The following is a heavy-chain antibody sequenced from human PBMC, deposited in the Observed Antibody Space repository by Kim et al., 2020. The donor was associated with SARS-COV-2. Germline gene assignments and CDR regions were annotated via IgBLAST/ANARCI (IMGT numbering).Heavy chain of an antibody. Sequence: KVQGRVTMTRETSTSTVYMELSSLRSEDTAVYYCSRDKIGTSRPGSSFDYWGQGTLVTVSS. D-gene: IGHD2-2*01. J-gene: IGHJ4*02. CDR3: SRDKIGTSRPGSSFDY. V-gene: IGHV1-46*01.